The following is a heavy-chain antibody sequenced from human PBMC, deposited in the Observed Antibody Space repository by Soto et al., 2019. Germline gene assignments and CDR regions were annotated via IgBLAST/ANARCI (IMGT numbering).Heavy chain of an antibody. Sequence: QVQLQESGPGLVKPSETLSLTCTVSGGSISGYYWSWIRQPPGKRLEWLGYVYSSGNANHNPSLKSRATISVDASKNQFSLKLDYVTAADTAVYYCARSDYFDSDGYYRRTSFDYWGQGTPVTVSS. V-gene: IGHV4-59*01. CDR3: ARSDYFDSDGYYRRTSFDY. D-gene: IGHD3-22*01. CDR1: GGSISGYY. CDR2: VYSSGNA. J-gene: IGHJ4*02.